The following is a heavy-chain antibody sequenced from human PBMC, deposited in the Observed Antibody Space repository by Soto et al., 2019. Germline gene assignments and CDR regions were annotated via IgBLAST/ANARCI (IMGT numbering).Heavy chain of an antibody. V-gene: IGHV1-3*01. CDR1: GYTFTSYA. Sequence: ASVKVSCKASGYTFTSYAMHWVRQAPGQRLEWMGWINAGNGNTKYSQKFQGRVTITRDTSASTAYMELSSLRSEDTAVYYCARDTGSGYDNDAFDIWGQGTMVTVSS. J-gene: IGHJ3*02. D-gene: IGHD5-12*01. CDR2: INAGNGNT. CDR3: ARDTGSGYDNDAFDI.